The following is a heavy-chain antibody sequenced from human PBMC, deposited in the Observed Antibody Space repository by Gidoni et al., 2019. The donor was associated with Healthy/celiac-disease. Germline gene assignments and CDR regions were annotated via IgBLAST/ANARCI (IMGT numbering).Heavy chain of an antibody. CDR2: IKSKTDGGTT. D-gene: IGHD3-3*01. CDR3: TTTFYDCYRRLPDY. Sequence: EVQLVESGGGLVKPGGSLRLSCAASGFTFSNAWMNWVRQAPGKGLEWVGRIKSKTDGGTTDYAAPVKGRFTISRDDSKNTLYLQMNSLKTEDTAVYYCTTTFYDCYRRLPDYWGQGTLVTVSS. CDR1: GFTFSNAW. V-gene: IGHV3-15*07. J-gene: IGHJ4*02.